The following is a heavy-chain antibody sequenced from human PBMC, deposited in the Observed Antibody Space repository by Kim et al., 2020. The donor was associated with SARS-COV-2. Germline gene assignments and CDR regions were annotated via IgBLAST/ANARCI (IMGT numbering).Heavy chain of an antibody. J-gene: IGHJ4*02. D-gene: IGHD3-9*01. Sequence: QKLQGRVTMTTDTATSTAYIELRSLGSDDTAVYYCARQRYFDWLLSPFDYWGQGTLVTVSS. V-gene: IGHV1-18*01. CDR3: ARQRYFDWLLSPFDY.